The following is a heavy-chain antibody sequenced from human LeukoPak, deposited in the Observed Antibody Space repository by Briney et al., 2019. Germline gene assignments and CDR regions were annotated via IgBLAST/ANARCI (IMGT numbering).Heavy chain of an antibody. J-gene: IGHJ4*02. D-gene: IGHD4-17*01. Sequence: GGSLRLSCAASGFTSSSYAMSWVRQAPGKGLEWVSAISGSGGSTYYADSVKGRFTISRDNSKNTLYLQMNSLRAEDTAVYYCAKPRMTRTVTYYFDYWGQGTLVTVSS. CDR2: ISGSGGST. V-gene: IGHV3-23*01. CDR3: AKPRMTRTVTYYFDY. CDR1: GFTSSSYA.